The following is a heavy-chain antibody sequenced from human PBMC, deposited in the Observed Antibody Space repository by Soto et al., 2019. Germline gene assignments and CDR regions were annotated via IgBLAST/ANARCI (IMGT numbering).Heavy chain of an antibody. J-gene: IGHJ4*02. Sequence: EVQLVESGGGLVKPGGSLRLSCAASGFTFSSYSMHWVRQAPGKGLEWVASISSSSTYIKYADSVKGRFTISRDNAKNSLYLQMNTLRGEDAAVYYCARREGYLDWSAPRYWGQGTLVTVSS. CDR2: ISSSSTYI. D-gene: IGHD3-9*01. CDR1: GFTFSSYS. V-gene: IGHV3-21*01. CDR3: ARREGYLDWSAPRY.